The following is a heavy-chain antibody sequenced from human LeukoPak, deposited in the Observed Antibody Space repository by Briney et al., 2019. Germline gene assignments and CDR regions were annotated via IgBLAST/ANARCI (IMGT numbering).Heavy chain of an antibody. CDR3: ARDWYGSGSYYYFDY. D-gene: IGHD3-10*01. CDR1: GYTFTSYG. V-gene: IGHV1-18*01. CDR2: ISAYNGNT. J-gene: IGHJ4*02. Sequence: ASVTVSCKASGYTFTSYGISWVRQAPGQGLEWMGWISAYNGNTNYAQKFQGRVTMTRDTSISTAYMELSRLRSDDTAVYYCARDWYGSGSYYYFDYWGQGTLVTVSS.